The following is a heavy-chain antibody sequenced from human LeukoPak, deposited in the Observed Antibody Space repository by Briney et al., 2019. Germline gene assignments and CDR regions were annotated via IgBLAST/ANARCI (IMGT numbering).Heavy chain of an antibody. Sequence: SETLSLTCTVSGGSISSYYWSWIRQPAGKGLEWIGRIYSSGSTNYNPSLKSRVTMSVDTSKNQFSLKLSSVTAADTAVYYCATTMVRGVMSDYWGQGTLVTVSS. CDR3: ATTMVRGVMSDY. CDR1: GGSISSYY. D-gene: IGHD3-10*01. J-gene: IGHJ4*02. CDR2: IYSSGST. V-gene: IGHV4-4*07.